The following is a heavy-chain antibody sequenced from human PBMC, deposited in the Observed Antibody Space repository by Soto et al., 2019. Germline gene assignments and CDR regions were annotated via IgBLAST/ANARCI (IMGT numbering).Heavy chain of an antibody. J-gene: IGHJ4*02. V-gene: IGHV3-23*01. CDR3: AKEGRLQWEWRVGDY. CDR2: ISGSGGGT. CDR1: GFIFSSYA. D-gene: IGHD3-3*01. Sequence: EVQLLESGGGLVQPGGSLRLSCAASGFIFSSYAMNWVRQAPGKGLEWVSAISGSGGGTFYADSVKGRFTISRDNSKPTLYLQVHSLRAEDTAVYYCAKEGRLQWEWRVGDYWGQGTLVTVSS.